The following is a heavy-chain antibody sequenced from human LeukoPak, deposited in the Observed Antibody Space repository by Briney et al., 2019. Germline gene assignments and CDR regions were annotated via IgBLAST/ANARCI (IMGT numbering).Heavy chain of an antibody. J-gene: IGHJ6*03. V-gene: IGHV4-39*01. CDR3: ARRPFYDFWSGYYPLGDYYMDV. Sequence: SETLSLTCTVSGGSISSYYWGWIRQPPGKGLEWIGSIYYSGSTYYNPSLKSRVTISVDTSKNQFSLKLSSVTAADTAVYYCARRPFYDFWSGYYPLGDYYMDVWGKGTTVTVSS. CDR1: GGSISSYY. CDR2: IYYSGST. D-gene: IGHD3-3*01.